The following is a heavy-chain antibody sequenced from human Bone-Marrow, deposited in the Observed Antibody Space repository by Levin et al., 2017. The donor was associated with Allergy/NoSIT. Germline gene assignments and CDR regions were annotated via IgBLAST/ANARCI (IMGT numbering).Heavy chain of an antibody. CDR3: VRGDILTGSQGFDP. CDR1: GFSFSTYD. D-gene: IGHD3-9*01. CDR2: ISGISRYT. J-gene: IGHJ5*02. Sequence: GGSLRLSCAVSGFSFSTYDMNWVRQAPGKGLEWVSSISGISRYTYYTASVKGRFTISRDNANNSLFLQMSSLRAEDTAVYYCVRGDILTGSQGFDPWGQGALVTVSS. V-gene: IGHV3-21*01.